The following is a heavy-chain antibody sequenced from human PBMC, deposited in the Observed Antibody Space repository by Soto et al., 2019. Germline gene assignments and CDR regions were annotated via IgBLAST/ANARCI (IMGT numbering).Heavy chain of an antibody. J-gene: IGHJ4*02. CDR1: GDRNSIYA. CDR2: IIPIFGTA. D-gene: IGHD6-13*01. CDR3: ARDGIAAAGTFLY. V-gene: IGHV1-69*13. Sequence: ASVNRACKTSGDRNSIYAGSWVRQNHGQGLEWMGGIIPIFGTANYAQKFQGRVTITADESTSTAYMELSSLRSEDTAVYYCARDGIAAAGTFLYWGQGTLVTVSS.